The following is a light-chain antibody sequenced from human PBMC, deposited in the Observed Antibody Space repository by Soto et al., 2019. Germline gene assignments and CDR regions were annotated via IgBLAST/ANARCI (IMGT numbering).Light chain of an antibody. CDR1: QSLLQSDGCNY. Sequence: DIVMTQSPLSLPVTPGESASISCRSSQSLLQSDGCNYLDWYLQKPGQSPQFLIYLGSNRASGVPDRFSGSGSGTDFTLKISRVEAEDVGVYYCMQALQTPLTFGQGTKVEIK. CDR3: MQALQTPLT. V-gene: IGKV2-28*01. CDR2: LGS. J-gene: IGKJ1*01.